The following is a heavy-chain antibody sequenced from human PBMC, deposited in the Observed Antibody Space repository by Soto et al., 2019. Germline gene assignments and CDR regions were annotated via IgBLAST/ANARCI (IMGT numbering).Heavy chain of an antibody. V-gene: IGHV1-69*01. D-gene: IGHD4-4*01. Sequence: QVQLVQSGAEVKKPGSSVKVSCKASGGTFSSYAISWVRQAPGQGLEWMGGIIPIFGTANYAQKFQGRVTITADESTSTAYMELSGLRSADTAVYYCERVPLGYRNYLTLDYWGQGALVTVSS. CDR3: ERVPLGYRNYLTLDY. J-gene: IGHJ4*02. CDR1: GGTFSSYA. CDR2: IIPIFGTA.